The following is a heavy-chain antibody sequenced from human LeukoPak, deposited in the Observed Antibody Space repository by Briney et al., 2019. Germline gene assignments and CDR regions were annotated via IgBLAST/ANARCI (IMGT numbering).Heavy chain of an antibody. CDR1: GFTFSSYG. CDR3: AKDYYGSGSLLDY. D-gene: IGHD3-10*01. J-gene: IGHJ4*02. Sequence: GGSLRLSCAASGFTFSSYGMHWVRQAPGKGLEWGAVISYDGSNKYYADSVKGRFTISRDNSKNTLYLQMNSLRAEDTAVYYCAKDYYGSGSLLDYWGQGTLVTVSS. V-gene: IGHV3-30*18. CDR2: ISYDGSNK.